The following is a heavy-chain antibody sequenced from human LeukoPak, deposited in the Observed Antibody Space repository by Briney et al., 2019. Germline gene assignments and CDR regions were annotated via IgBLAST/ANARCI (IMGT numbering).Heavy chain of an antibody. V-gene: IGHV5-51*01. CDR1: GYSFTSYW. Sequence: GESLKISCKGSGYSFTSYWIGWVRQMPGKGLEWMGIVYPGDSDTSYSPSFQGQVTISADKSISTAYLQWSSLKASDTAMYYCARLGHCSSTSCYPYYYYMDVWGKGTTVTVS. CDR3: ARLGHCSSTSCYPYYYYMDV. CDR2: VYPGDSDT. D-gene: IGHD2-2*01. J-gene: IGHJ6*03.